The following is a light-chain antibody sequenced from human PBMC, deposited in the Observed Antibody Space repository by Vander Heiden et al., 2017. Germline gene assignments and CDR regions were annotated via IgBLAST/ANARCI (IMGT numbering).Light chain of an antibody. CDR1: QSVSSSY. CDR2: GAS. Sequence: EMVLTQSTGPLSLAQGERATLTCRASQSVSSSYLAWYQQKPGQAPRLLIYGASSSATGIPDTFSGSGSGTDFTLTIIRLVPEDFAVYYCQQECSSRGTFGQGTKVEIK. V-gene: IGKV3-20*01. CDR3: QQECSSRGT. J-gene: IGKJ1*01.